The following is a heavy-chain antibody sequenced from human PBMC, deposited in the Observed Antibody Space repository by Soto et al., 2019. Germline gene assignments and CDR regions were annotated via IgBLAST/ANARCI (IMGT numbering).Heavy chain of an antibody. J-gene: IGHJ6*02. CDR3: ARGRYSSSWYYYYYYGMDV. CDR1: GGSFSGYY. CDR2: INHSGST. Sequence: SETLSLTCAVYGGSFSGYYWSWIRQPPGKGLEWIGEINHSGSTNYNPSLKSRVTISVDTPKNQFSLKLSSVTAADTAVYYCARGRYSSSWYYYYYYGMDVWGQGTTVTVSS. D-gene: IGHD6-13*01. V-gene: IGHV4-34*01.